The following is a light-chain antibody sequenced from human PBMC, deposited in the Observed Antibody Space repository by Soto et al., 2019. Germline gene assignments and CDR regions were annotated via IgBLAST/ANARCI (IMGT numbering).Light chain of an antibody. CDR3: RSHACSNNAFV. J-gene: IGLJ1*01. V-gene: IGLV2-8*01. Sequence: QSALTQPPSTSGSPGQSVTISCTGTSSDIGGYDYVSWYQQHPGKAPKVMIYDVNKRPSGVPDRFSGSKSGNTASLTVSGLQAEDEAYYYCRSHACSNNAFVFGTGTKLAVL. CDR2: DVN. CDR1: SSDIGGYDY.